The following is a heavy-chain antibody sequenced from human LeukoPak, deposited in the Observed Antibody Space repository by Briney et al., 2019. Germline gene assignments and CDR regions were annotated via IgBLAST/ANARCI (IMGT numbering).Heavy chain of an antibody. D-gene: IGHD2-15*01. CDR2: ISSSSSYI. Sequence: GGSLRLSCAASGFTFSSYSMNWVRQAPGKGLEWVSSISSSSSYIYYADSVKGRFTISRDNAKNSLYLQMNSLRAEDTAVYYCARSRYCSGGSCHNWFDPWGQETLVTVTS. CDR1: GFTFSSYS. V-gene: IGHV3-21*01. CDR3: ARSRYCSGGSCHNWFDP. J-gene: IGHJ5*02.